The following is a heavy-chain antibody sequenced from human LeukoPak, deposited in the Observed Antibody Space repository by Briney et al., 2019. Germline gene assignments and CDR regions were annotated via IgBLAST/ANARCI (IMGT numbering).Heavy chain of an antibody. CDR2: ISDSGSS. CDR3: ARHRSGSYSH. CDR1: GGSISSSY. D-gene: IGHD1-26*01. V-gene: IGHV4-59*08. J-gene: IGHJ4*02. Sequence: SETLSLTCTVSGGSISSSYWSWIRQPPGQGLEWIGYISDSGSSNYNSSLKSRLTISLDTSKNQLSLNLSSVTAADTAVYYCARHRSGSYSHWGQGILVTVSS.